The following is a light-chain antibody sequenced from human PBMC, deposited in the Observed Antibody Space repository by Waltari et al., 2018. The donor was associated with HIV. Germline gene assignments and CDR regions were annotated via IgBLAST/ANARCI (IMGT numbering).Light chain of an antibody. CDR3: QSADISDYYLVL. CDR2: KDS. CDR1: ALPNQY. J-gene: IGLJ3*02. Sequence: SYELTQPPSVSVSPGQTARITCSADALPNQYAYSYQQKPGQAPILIIYKDSQRPSGIPERFSGSTSGTTVTLTISGVQVEDEADYYCQSADISDYYLVLFGGGTKLTVL. V-gene: IGLV3-25*03.